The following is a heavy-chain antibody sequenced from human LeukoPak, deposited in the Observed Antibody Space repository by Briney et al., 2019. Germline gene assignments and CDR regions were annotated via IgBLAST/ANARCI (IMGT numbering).Heavy chain of an antibody. D-gene: IGHD6-13*01. CDR1: GGSFSGYY. CDR2: INHSGST. J-gene: IGHJ5*02. CDR3: ARGWRSSSSCFDP. Sequence: SETLSLTCAVYGGSFSGYYWGWIRQPPGKGLEWIGEINHSGSTNYNPSLKSRVTISVDTSKNQFSLKLSSVTAADTAVYYCARGWRSSSSCFDPWGQGTLVTVSS. V-gene: IGHV4-34*01.